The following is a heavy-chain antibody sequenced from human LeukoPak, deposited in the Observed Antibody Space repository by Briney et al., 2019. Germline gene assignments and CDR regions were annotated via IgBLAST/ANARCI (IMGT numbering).Heavy chain of an antibody. CDR3: ARTFSSGWYSPTDY. J-gene: IGHJ4*02. V-gene: IGHV3-30-3*01. CDR1: GFTFSSYA. CDR2: ISYDGSNK. D-gene: IGHD6-19*01. Sequence: GGSLRLSCAASGFTFSSYAMHWVRQAPGKGLEWVAVISYDGSNKYYADSVKGRFTISRDNSKNTLYLQMNSLRAEDTAVYYYARTFSSGWYSPTDYWGQGTLVTVSS.